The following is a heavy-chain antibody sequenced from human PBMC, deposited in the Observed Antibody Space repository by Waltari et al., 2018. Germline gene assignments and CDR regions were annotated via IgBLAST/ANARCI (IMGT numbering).Heavy chain of an antibody. J-gene: IGHJ6*03. D-gene: IGHD6-13*01. CDR3: ARVYSSSFDYYYYYYMDV. V-gene: IGHV4-38-2*01. CDR1: GYSISSGYY. CDR2: IYHSGST. Sequence: QVQRQESGPGLVKPSETLSLTCAVSGYSISSGYYWGWIRQPPGKGLEWIGSIYHSGSTYYNPSLKSRVTISVDTSKNQFSLKLSSVTAADTAVYYCARVYSSSFDYYYYYYMDVWGKGTTVTVSS.